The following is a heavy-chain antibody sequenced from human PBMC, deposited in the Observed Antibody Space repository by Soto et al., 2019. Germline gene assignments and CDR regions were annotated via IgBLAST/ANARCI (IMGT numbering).Heavy chain of an antibody. D-gene: IGHD3-9*01. Sequence: EVQLVESGGGLVQPGGSLRLSCAATGFTVSSNYMSWVRQAPGKGLEWVSVIDSGGSTYYADSVKGRFTISRDNSKNTLYLQMNSLRAEDTAVYYCARADGPTYYDILTGYYTADAFDIWGQGTMVTVSS. J-gene: IGHJ3*02. CDR1: GFTVSSNY. V-gene: IGHV3-66*01. CDR2: IDSGGST. CDR3: ARADGPTYYDILTGYYTADAFDI.